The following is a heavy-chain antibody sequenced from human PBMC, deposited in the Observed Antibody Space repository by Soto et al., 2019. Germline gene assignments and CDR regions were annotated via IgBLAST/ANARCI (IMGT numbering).Heavy chain of an antibody. Sequence: LSLTCTVSGGSLNNYYGSWVRQTPGKGLEWSGYMFYSGNSNYNSSLKSRVTISVDTSKNQFSLKLSSVTAADTAVYYCVRSGHSFGGVTWGLGXLVTVYS. J-gene: IGHJ5*02. D-gene: IGHD3-16*01. CDR3: VRSGHSFGGVT. CDR2: MFYSGNS. V-gene: IGHV4-59*01. CDR1: GGSLNNYY.